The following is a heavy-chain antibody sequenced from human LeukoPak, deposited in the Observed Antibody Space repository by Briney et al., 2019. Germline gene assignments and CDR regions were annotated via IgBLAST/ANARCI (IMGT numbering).Heavy chain of an antibody. Sequence: GGSLRLSCEASGFTFNYAWMSWVRQAPGKGLEWVGRIKSDGSSTSYADSVKGRFTISRDNAKNTLYLQMNSLRAEDTAVYYCARERKYDSNFDYWGQGTLVTVSS. J-gene: IGHJ4*02. D-gene: IGHD1-1*01. CDR1: GFTFNYAW. CDR2: IKSDGSST. CDR3: ARERKYDSNFDY. V-gene: IGHV3-74*01.